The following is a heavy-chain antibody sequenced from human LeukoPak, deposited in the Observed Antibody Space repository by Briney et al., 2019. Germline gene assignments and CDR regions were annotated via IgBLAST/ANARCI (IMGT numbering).Heavy chain of an antibody. Sequence: GASVKVSCKASGYTFTGYYMHWVRQAPGQGLEWMGWINPNSGGTNYAQKFQGRATMTRDTSISTAYMELSRLRSDDTAVYYCARDFDSSWPRGDFQHWGQGTLVTVSS. CDR1: GYTFTGYY. D-gene: IGHD6-13*01. V-gene: IGHV1-2*02. J-gene: IGHJ1*01. CDR3: ARDFDSSWPRGDFQH. CDR2: INPNSGGT.